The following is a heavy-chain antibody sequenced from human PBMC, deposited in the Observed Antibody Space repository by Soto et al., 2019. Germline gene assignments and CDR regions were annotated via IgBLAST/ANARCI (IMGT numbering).Heavy chain of an antibody. V-gene: IGHV3-30*18. D-gene: IGHD3-3*01. CDR3: TKRRNVLRFLEWSSGMEV. Sequence: PGGFLRLSCAASGFTFSNYGMHWVRQAPGKGLEWVAFISDDGSNKYYADSMKGRFTMSRDNSKSTLYLQMSSLRVEDTAVYYCTKRRNVLRFLEWSSGMEVWGQGTTVTVSS. CDR1: GFTFSNYG. J-gene: IGHJ6*02. CDR2: ISDDGSNK.